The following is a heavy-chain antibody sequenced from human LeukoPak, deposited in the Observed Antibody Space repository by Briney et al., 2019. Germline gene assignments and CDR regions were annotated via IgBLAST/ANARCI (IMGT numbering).Heavy chain of an antibody. CDR2: INPNTGGT. V-gene: IGHV1-2*02. Sequence: GASVKVSCKASGYTFTAYFMYWVRQAPGQGLELMGWINPNTGGTNYAQKFQGRVTMTRDTSISTAYMELSRLRSDDKAVYYCARLTYYDFWSGYNYAFDIWGQGTMVTVSS. D-gene: IGHD3-3*01. CDR1: GYTFTAYF. CDR3: ARLTYYDFWSGYNYAFDI. J-gene: IGHJ3*02.